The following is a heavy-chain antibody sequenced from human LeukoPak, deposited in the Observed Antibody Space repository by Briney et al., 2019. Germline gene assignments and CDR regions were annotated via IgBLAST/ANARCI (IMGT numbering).Heavy chain of an antibody. CDR2: IYASRNT. CDR1: GGSISSYY. CDR3: ARTLHPLSSSWYFDR. Sequence: PSETLSLTCTVSGGSISSYYWSWIRQPAGKGLEWIGRIYASRNTNYNPSLKSRVTMSVDTSKNQFSLNLSSVTAADTAIYYCARTLHPLSSSWYFDRWGQGTLVTVSS. J-gene: IGHJ4*02. V-gene: IGHV4-4*07. D-gene: IGHD6-13*01.